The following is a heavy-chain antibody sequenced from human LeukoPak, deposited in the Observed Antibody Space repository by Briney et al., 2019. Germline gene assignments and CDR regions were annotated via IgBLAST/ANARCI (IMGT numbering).Heavy chain of an antibody. J-gene: IGHJ4*02. CDR3: ARDGQRRDGYNYVDY. D-gene: IGHD5-24*01. CDR2: LSAYNGNT. V-gene: IGHV1-18*01. Sequence: ASVKVSCKASGYSFTSFGISWVRQAPGQGLEWMGWLSAYNGNTKYAQKFQGRVTMTTDTSTSTAYMELRSLRSDDAAVYYCARDGQRRDGYNYVDYWGQGTLVTVSS. CDR1: GYSFTSFG.